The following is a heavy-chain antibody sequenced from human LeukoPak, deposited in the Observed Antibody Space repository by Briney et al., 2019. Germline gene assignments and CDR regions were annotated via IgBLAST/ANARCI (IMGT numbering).Heavy chain of an antibody. V-gene: IGHV1-2*02. D-gene: IGHD3-22*01. CDR3: ANGGDSSGHLVS. Sequence: ASVKVSCKASGYTFTGYYMHWVRQAPGQGLEWMGWINPNSGGTNYAQNFQGRVTKTRDTSISTAYMELSRLRSDDTAVYYCANGGDSSGHLVSWGQGTLVTVSS. CDR1: GYTFTGYY. CDR2: INPNSGGT. J-gene: IGHJ5*02.